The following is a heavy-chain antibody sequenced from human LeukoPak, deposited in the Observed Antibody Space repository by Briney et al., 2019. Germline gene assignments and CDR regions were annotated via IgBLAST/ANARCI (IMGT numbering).Heavy chain of an antibody. CDR3: ARDTTPSPYYFYYMDV. CDR2: ISSGSTYT. Sequence: GGSLRLSCAASGFTFSSDSMNWVRQAPGKGLEWVSSISSGSTYTRYADSVEGRFTVSRDNGKNLLYLQMNSLRAEDTAVYYCARDTTPSPYYFYYMDVWGKGTAVTVSS. V-gene: IGHV3-21*06. CDR1: GFTFSSDS. D-gene: IGHD1-26*01. J-gene: IGHJ6*03.